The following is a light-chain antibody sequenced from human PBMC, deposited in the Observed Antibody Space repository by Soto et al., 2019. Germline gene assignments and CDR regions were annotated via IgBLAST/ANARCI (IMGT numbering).Light chain of an antibody. CDR3: QQYNNWPLT. V-gene: IGKV3D-15*01. J-gene: IGKJ3*01. Sequence: IVLTQTPATLSVSPGERATLSCRASQSFSSSLAWHQQTPGQAPRLLISGASTRAPGVPARFSGGGSGTEFTLTITGLQSEAFAVYWCQQYNNWPLTFGPGAWVDIK. CDR1: QSFSSS. CDR2: GAS.